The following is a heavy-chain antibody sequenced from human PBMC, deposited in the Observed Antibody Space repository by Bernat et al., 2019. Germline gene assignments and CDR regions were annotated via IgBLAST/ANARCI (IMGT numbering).Heavy chain of an antibody. V-gene: IGHV4-34*01. CDR1: GGSFSGYY. D-gene: IGHD5-18*01. CDR2: INHSVST. CDR3: AGGRHLIQLCLFSGAGTGKLAFDP. Sequence: QVQLQQWGAGLLKPSETLSPTCAVYGGSFSGYYWSWIRQPPGKGLEWIGEINHSVSTNSTPSLRSRVTISVDTTNNQCSVKLSSVSAADTAVYYWAGGRHLIQLCLFSGAGTGKLAFDPWGQGTLVTVSS. J-gene: IGHJ5*02.